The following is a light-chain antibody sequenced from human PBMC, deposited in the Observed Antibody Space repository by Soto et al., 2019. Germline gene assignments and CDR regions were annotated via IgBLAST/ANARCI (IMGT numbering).Light chain of an antibody. CDR3: QQYGSSTLT. CDR2: GAS. CDR1: QSVDSNY. J-gene: IGKJ4*01. V-gene: IGKV3-20*01. Sequence: DIVLTQSPGTLSLSPGERATLSCRASQSVDSNYVAWYEQKPGQAPRLLIYGASTMATGIPDRFSGSGSGTEFTLTISRLEPEDFAVYYCQQYGSSTLTFGGGTKVEI.